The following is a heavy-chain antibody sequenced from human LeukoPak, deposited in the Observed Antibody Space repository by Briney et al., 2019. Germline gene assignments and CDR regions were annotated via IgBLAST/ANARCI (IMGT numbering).Heavy chain of an antibody. CDR2: ISDSGGST. CDR3: AISGQLSHFDY. D-gene: IGHD1-1*01. J-gene: IGHJ4*02. V-gene: IGHV3-23*01. Sequence: GGSLRLSCAGSGFSFSSYDMLWVRQATGKGLEWVSVISDSGGSTYYADSVKGRFTISRDISKNTLYLQMNSLRAEDTAVYFCAISGQLSHFDYWGQGTLVTVSS. CDR1: GFSFSSYD.